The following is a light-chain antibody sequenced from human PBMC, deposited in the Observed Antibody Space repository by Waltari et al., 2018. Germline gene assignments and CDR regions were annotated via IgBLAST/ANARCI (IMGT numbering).Light chain of an antibody. CDR2: GAS. Sequence: EIVMTQSPATLSVSPGERATLSCRASQSVSSTFARYQQRPGQAPRLLSYGASTRATGIPARFGGSGSGTEFTLTISSMQSEDFVVYYCQQYNNWPPYTFGQGTKLEIK. V-gene: IGKV3-15*01. J-gene: IGKJ2*01. CDR3: QQYNNWPPYT. CDR1: QSVSST.